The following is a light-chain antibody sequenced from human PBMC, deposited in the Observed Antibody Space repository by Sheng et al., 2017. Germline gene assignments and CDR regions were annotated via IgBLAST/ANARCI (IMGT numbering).Light chain of an antibody. V-gene: IGKV3-20*01. CDR1: QSGLSDY. Sequence: VLTQSPGTLSLSPGERATLSCRASQSGLSDYLAWYQQRPGQAPRLLMFRASTRATGIPDRFSGSGSGTDFTLTISRLEPEDFAVYYCQHYGSTPRPFGQGTKVEIK. CDR2: RAS. CDR3: QHYGSTPRP. J-gene: IGKJ1*01.